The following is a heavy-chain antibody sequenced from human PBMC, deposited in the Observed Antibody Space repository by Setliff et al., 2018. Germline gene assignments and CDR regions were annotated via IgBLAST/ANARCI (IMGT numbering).Heavy chain of an antibody. J-gene: IGHJ5*02. V-gene: IGHV4-31*03. CDR3: VRGRTSGLFLSRFDP. Sequence: SETLSLTCSVSGDSVSIGAYFWNWIRHRPGEGLEYIGHITSSGYTNYSPSLQGRVAISEDTSENQFSLKLSSVTAADTAIYFCVRGRTSGLFLSRFDPWGQGTLVTVSS. D-gene: IGHD2-21*01. CDR1: GDSVSIGAYF. CDR2: ITSSGYT.